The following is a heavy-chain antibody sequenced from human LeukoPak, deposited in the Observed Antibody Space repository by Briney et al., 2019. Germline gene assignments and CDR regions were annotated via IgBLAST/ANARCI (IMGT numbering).Heavy chain of an antibody. J-gene: IGHJ5*02. CDR1: GYTFTSYD. Sequence: GASVKVSCKASGYTFTSYDINWVRQATGQGLEWMGWMNPDSGNTGYAQKFQGRVTMTRNTSISTAYMELYSLESEDTAVYHCARGIARGVPYNWFDPWGQGTLVTVSS. V-gene: IGHV1-8*01. D-gene: IGHD3-10*01. CDR2: MNPDSGNT. CDR3: ARGIARGVPYNWFDP.